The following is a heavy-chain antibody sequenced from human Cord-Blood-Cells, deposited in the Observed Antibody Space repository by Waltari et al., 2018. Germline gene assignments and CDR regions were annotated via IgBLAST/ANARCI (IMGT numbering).Heavy chain of an antibody. CDR3: ALAAAAYFDY. V-gene: IGHV4-38-2*01. J-gene: IGHJ4*02. Sequence: QVQLQESGPGLVKPSETLSLTCAVSGYSISSGYYWGWIRQPPGKGLEWIGSIYHSGSTYYNPSLKSRVTISVDTSKNQFSLKLSSVTAADTAVYYCALAAAAYFDYWGQGTLVTVSS. D-gene: IGHD6-13*01. CDR2: IYHSGST. CDR1: GYSISSGYY.